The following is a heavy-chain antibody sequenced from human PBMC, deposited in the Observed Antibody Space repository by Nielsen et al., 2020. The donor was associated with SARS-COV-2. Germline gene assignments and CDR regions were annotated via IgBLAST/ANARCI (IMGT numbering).Heavy chain of an antibody. CDR1: GYSFTTYW. V-gene: IGHV5-51*01. J-gene: IGHJ4*02. D-gene: IGHD6-19*01. Sequence: SGYSFTTYWIAWVRQRPGKGLEWMGSIWPDDSDTTYSPSFQGQVTISADKSVSTAHLQWSSLKASDTAIYYCAKLKSVSGRGWFYFDSWGQGTQVTVSS. CDR2: IWPDDSDT. CDR3: AKLKSVSGRGWFYFDS.